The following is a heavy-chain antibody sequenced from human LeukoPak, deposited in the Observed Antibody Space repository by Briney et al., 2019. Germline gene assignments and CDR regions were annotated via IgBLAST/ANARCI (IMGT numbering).Heavy chain of an antibody. Sequence: GRSLRLSCAASGFTFDAYGMSCVSQPPGEGLEWVSCINWNGGSTGYADSVKGRFTISRDNAKNSLYLQMNSLRAEDTALYYCARFLILTGYYTAYDAFDIWGQGTMVTVSS. CDR1: GFTFDAYG. CDR2: INWNGGST. V-gene: IGHV3-20*04. D-gene: IGHD3-9*01. J-gene: IGHJ3*02. CDR3: ARFLILTGYYTAYDAFDI.